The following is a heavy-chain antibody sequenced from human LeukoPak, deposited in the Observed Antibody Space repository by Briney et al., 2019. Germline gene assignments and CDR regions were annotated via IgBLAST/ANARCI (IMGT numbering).Heavy chain of an antibody. CDR1: GGSFSGYY. Sequence: SETLSLTCAVYGGSFSGYYWSWIRQPPGKGLEWIGEINHSGSTNYNPSLKSRVTISVDTSKNQFSLKLSSVTAADTAVYYCARGEVRIRYFDWLSTTIYYFAYWGQGTLVTVSS. J-gene: IGHJ4*02. CDR2: INHSGST. CDR3: ARGEVRIRYFDWLSTTIYYFAY. V-gene: IGHV4-34*01. D-gene: IGHD3-9*01.